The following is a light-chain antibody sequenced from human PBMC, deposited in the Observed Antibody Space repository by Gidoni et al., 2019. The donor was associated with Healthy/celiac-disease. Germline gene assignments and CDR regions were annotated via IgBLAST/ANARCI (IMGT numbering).Light chain of an antibody. J-gene: IGLJ2*01. Sequence: SYELTQPPSVSVSPGQTASITCSGDKLGDKYACWYQQKPGQSPVLVIYQDSKRPSGLPARFSGSNSGNTATLTLSGTQAMDEADYYCQAWDSSTGVFGGGTKLTVL. CDR1: KLGDKY. CDR2: QDS. V-gene: IGLV3-1*01. CDR3: QAWDSSTGV.